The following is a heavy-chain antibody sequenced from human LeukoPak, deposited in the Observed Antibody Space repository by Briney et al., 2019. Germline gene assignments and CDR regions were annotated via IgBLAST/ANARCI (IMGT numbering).Heavy chain of an antibody. V-gene: IGHV1-69*13. J-gene: IGHJ6*03. Sequence: ASVKVSCKASGYTFSGYYIHWVRQAPGQGLEWMGGIIPIFGTANYAQKFQGRVTITADESTSTAYMELSSLRSEDTAVYYCARVVRRINYYYYMDVWGKGTTVTVSS. CDR1: GYTFSGYY. CDR2: IIPIFGTA. CDR3: ARVVRRINYYYYMDV. D-gene: IGHD3-10*01.